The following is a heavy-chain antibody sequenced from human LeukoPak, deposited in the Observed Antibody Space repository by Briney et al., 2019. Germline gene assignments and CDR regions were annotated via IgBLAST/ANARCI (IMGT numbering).Heavy chain of an antibody. CDR1: TGSISTDAYY. D-gene: IGHD3-10*01. J-gene: IGHJ3*02. CDR2: IFYSGST. CDR3: ARQSGSGSSGAFDI. Sequence: SETLSLTCTVSTGSISTDAYYWSWIRQHPVMGLEWIGYIFYSGSTYYNPPLRSRVTMSVDTSKNQFSLNLYSVAAADTAVYYCARQSGSGSSGAFDIWGQGTMLTVSS. V-gene: IGHV4-31*03.